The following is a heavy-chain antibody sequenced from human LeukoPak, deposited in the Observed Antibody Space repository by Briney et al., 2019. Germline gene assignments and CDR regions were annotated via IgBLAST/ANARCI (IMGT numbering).Heavy chain of an antibody. CDR3: ANPRVPAANGWFDP. CDR1: GFTFSSYA. V-gene: IGHV3-23*01. CDR2: ISGSGGST. Sequence: GGSLRLSCAASGFTFSSYAMSWVRQAPGKGLEWVSAISGSGGSTYYADSVEGRFTISRDNSKNTLYLQMNSLRAEDTAVYYCANPRVPAANGWFDPWGQGTLVTVSS. J-gene: IGHJ5*02. D-gene: IGHD2-2*01.